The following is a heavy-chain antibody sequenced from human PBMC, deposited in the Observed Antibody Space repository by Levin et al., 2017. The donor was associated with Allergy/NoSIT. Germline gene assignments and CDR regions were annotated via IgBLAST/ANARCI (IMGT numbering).Heavy chain of an antibody. CDR2: INHSGST. CDR3: ARIGWLRFPIRYYYYYYMDV. D-gene: IGHD5-12*01. CDR1: GGSISSYY. J-gene: IGHJ6*03. V-gene: IGHV4-34*01. Sequence: SETLSLTCTVSGGSISSYYWSWIRQPPGKGLEWIGEINHSGSTNYNPSLKSRVTISVDTSKNQFSLKLSSVTAADTAVYYCARIGWLRFPIRYYYYYYMDVWGKGTTVTVSS.